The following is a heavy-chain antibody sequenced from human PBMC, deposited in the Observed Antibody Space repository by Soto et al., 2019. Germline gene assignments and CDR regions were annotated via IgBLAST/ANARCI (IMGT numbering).Heavy chain of an antibody. J-gene: IGHJ6*02. CDR3: AASIFYYGMDV. CDR1: GYTFTNDW. V-gene: IGHV5-51*01. Sequence: GEALKMSCKGSGYTFTNDWIGLVVQMPGKGLEWMGIIYPWDSDTKYNPSFQGQVTISADKSITTTYLRWTSLKASDTAIYSCAASIFYYGMDVWGQGTTVTVSS. CDR2: IYPWDSDT.